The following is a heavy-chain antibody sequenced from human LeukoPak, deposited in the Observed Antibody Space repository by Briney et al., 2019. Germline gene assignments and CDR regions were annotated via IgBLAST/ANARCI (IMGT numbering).Heavy chain of an antibody. CDR1: GFTFSRSW. CDR3: ARLVVDYYYYMDV. D-gene: IGHD3-22*01. J-gene: IGHJ6*03. CDR2: IKEDGSEK. V-gene: IGHV3-7*01. Sequence: PGGSLRLSCAASGFTFSRSWMHWVRQAPGKGLEWVASIKEDGSEKYYVDSVKGRFTISRDNAKNSLYLQMNSLRAEDTAVYYCARLVVDYYYYMDVWGKGTTVTISS.